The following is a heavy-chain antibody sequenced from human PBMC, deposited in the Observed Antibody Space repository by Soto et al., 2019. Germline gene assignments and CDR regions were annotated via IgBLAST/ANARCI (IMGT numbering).Heavy chain of an antibody. Sequence: QVQLVQSGAEVKKPGASVKVSCKASGYTFTAYYIHWVRQAPGQGLEWMGWINPNNGVTKYSQKFQGSVTMTRDTSISTVYMEVTRLRSDDTAVYHCARSNRGYESNGYFCDNGGQGTLVTVSP. CDR1: GYTFTAYY. V-gene: IGHV1-2*02. J-gene: IGHJ4*02. CDR3: ARSNRGYESNGYFCDN. CDR2: INPNNGVT. D-gene: IGHD3-22*01.